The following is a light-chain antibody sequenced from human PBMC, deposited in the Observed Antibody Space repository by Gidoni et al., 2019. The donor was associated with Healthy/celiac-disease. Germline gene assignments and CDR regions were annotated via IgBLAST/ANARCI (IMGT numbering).Light chain of an antibody. Sequence: DIQMTQSPSSLSASVGDRVTITCRASQSISSYLNWYQQKPGKAPELLIYAGFSFQSGVPSRFSGSGSGTDFTLAISSLQPEDFATYYCQQSYSTPRFGPGTKVDIK. V-gene: IGKV1-39*01. CDR2: AGF. CDR3: QQSYSTPR. J-gene: IGKJ3*01. CDR1: QSISSY.